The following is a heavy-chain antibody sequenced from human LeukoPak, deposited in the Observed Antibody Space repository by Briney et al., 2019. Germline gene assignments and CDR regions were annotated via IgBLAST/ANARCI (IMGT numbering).Heavy chain of an antibody. CDR1: GYTFTNYG. J-gene: IGHJ6*02. CDR3: ARSSAEVLNYYYYAMDV. CDR2: ISGYNGNA. V-gene: IGHV1-18*01. Sequence: ASVKVSCKASGYTFTNYGISWIRQAPGQGLEWMGWISGYNGNANYLQKLQGRVTMTADTSTSTSYMELRSLRSDDTAVYYCARSSAEVLNYYYYAMDVWAQGTTVTVSS. D-gene: IGHD6-6*01.